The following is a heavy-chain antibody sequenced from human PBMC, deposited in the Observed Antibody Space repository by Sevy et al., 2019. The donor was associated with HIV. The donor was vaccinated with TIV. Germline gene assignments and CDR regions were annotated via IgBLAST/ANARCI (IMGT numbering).Heavy chain of an antibody. CDR2: INAGNGNT. V-gene: IGHV1-3*01. CDR1: GYTFTTYA. CDR3: ARDYSGSGSYYISNWFDP. J-gene: IGHJ5*02. D-gene: IGHD3-10*01. Sequence: ASVKVSCKTSGYTFTTYAIHWVRQAPGQRLEWMGWINAGNGNTKYSQNFQGRVTITRDTSASTAYMELSSLRVEDTAVYYCARDYSGSGSYYISNWFDPWGQGTQVTVSS.